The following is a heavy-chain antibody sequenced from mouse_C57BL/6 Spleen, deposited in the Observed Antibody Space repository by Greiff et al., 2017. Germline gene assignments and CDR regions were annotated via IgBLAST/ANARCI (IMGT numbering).Heavy chain of an antibody. J-gene: IGHJ4*01. CDR3: AKRVYGSLYAMDD. CDR2: IDPSDSYT. Sequence: VQLQQPGAELVKPGASVKLSCKASGYTFTSYWMQWVKQRPGQGLEWIGEIDPSDSYTNYNQKFKGKATLTVDTSSSTAYMQLSSLTSEDSAVXYCAKRVYGSLYAMDDWGQGTSVTVSS. V-gene: IGHV1-50*01. D-gene: IGHD1-1*01. CDR1: GYTFTSYW.